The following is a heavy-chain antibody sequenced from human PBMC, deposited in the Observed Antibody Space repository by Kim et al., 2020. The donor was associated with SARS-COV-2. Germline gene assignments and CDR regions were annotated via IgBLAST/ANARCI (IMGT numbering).Heavy chain of an antibody. D-gene: IGHD3-10*01. V-gene: IGHV3-23*01. J-gene: IGHJ6*02. CDR3: AKVWRAITMVRGVITYGMDV. Sequence: RFTISRDNAKNTLYLQMNSLRAEDTAVYYCAKVWRAITMVRGVITYGMDVWGQGTTVTVSS.